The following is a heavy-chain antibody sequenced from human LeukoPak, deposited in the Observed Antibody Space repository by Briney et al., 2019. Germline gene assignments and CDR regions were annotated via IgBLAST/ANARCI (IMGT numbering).Heavy chain of an antibody. Sequence: GGSLRLSCAASGFTFSSYAMSWVRQAPGKGLGWVSAISGSGGSTYYADSVKGRFTISRDNSKNTLYLQMNSLRAEDTAVYYCANLDIAVAGTEETIDYWGQGTLVTVSS. J-gene: IGHJ4*02. D-gene: IGHD6-19*01. CDR2: ISGSGGST. CDR1: GFTFSSYA. V-gene: IGHV3-23*01. CDR3: ANLDIAVAGTEETIDY.